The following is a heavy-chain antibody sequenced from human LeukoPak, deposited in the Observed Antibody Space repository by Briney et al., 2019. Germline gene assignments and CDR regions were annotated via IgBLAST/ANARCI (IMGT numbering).Heavy chain of an antibody. CDR1: GGTFSSYA. V-gene: IGHV1-69*01. CDR2: IIPIFGTA. CDR3: ARGVRGVIITG. J-gene: IGHJ4*02. D-gene: IGHD3-10*01. Sequence: GASVKVSCKASGGTFSSYAISWVRQAPGQGLEWMGGIIPIFGTANYAQKFQGRVTVTADESTSTAYMELSSLRSEDTAVYYCARGVRGVIITGWGQGTLVTVSS.